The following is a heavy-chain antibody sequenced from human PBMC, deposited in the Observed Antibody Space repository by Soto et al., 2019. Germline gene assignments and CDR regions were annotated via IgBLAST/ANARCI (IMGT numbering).Heavy chain of an antibody. Sequence: PGGSLRLSGAASGFTFSDYWMTWFRQTPGKGLEWVSYISKSGSNLYYADSVKGRFTTSRDSAKNSLYLQMNSPRPDDTAVYYCVRTNRGVGDAFDIWGRGTMVTVSS. V-gene: IGHV3-11*01. J-gene: IGHJ3*02. CDR1: GFTFSDYW. CDR3: VRTNRGVGDAFDI. CDR2: ISKSGSNL. D-gene: IGHD3-10*01.